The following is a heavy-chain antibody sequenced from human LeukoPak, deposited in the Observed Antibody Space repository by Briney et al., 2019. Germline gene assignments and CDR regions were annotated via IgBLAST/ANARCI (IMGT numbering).Heavy chain of an antibody. Sequence: PGGSLRLSCAPSGFTFEDYAMNWVRQAPGKGLEWVSGIYWNGGSTGYVDSVKGRFTISRDNAKNSLYLQMNSLRVEDTALYHCARGESSVSLLCWGQGTLVTVSS. D-gene: IGHD5/OR15-5a*01. J-gene: IGHJ4*02. V-gene: IGHV3-20*01. CDR3: ARGESSVSLLC. CDR2: IYWNGGST. CDR1: GFTFEDYA.